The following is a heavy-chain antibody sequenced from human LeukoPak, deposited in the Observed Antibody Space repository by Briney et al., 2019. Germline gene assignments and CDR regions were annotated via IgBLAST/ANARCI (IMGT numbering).Heavy chain of an antibody. CDR1: GGTFSSYA. J-gene: IGHJ4*02. CDR2: IIPILGIA. D-gene: IGHD6-6*01. V-gene: IGHV1-69*04. Sequence: SVKVSCKASGGTFSSYAISWVRQAPGQGLEWMGRIIPILGIANYAQKFQGRVTITADKSTSTAYMELSSLRSEDTAVYYCASLTTTDSSDEGNFDYWGQGTLVTVSS. CDR3: ASLTTTDSSDEGNFDY.